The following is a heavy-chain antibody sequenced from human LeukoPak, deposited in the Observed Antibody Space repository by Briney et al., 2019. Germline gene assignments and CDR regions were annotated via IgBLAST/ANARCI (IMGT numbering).Heavy chain of an antibody. D-gene: IGHD2-2*01. J-gene: IGHJ5*02. CDR2: IIPIFGTA. V-gene: IGHV1-69*05. CDR3: ARGGLVVGVSNWFDP. CDR1: GGTFSSYA. Sequence: ASVKVSCKASGGTFSSYAISWVRQAPGQGLEWMGRIIPIFGTANYAQKFQGRVTITTDESTSTAYMELSSLRSEDTAEYYCARGGLVVGVSNWFDPWGQGTLVTVSS.